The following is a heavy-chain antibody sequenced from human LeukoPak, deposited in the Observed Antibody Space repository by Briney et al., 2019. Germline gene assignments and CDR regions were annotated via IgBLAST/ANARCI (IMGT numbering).Heavy chain of an antibody. CDR1: GFTFSSYG. CDR3: ARHGMSAFDI. V-gene: IGHV3-30*19. J-gene: IGHJ3*02. CDR2: IQYDGSNE. Sequence: GGSLRLSCAASGFTFSSYGMHWVRQAPGKGLEWVAYIQYDGSNEQYADSVKGRFSISRDSSKNILYLQMNSLRAEDTAVYYCARHGMSAFDIWGQGTMVTVSS.